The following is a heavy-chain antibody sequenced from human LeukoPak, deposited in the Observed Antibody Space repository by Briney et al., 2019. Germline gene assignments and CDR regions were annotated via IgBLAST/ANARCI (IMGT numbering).Heavy chain of an antibody. V-gene: IGHV4-30-2*03. CDR1: GVSISNGDYY. CDR2: INHSGST. CDR3: ARPIRYCTNGVCYTDYFDY. Sequence: SQTLSLTCEVSGVSISNGDYYWSWIRQPPGKGLEWIGEINHSGSTYYNPSLKSRVTISVDTSKNQFSLKLSSVTAADTAVHYCARPIRYCTNGVCYTDYFDYWGQGTLVTVSS. D-gene: IGHD2-8*01. J-gene: IGHJ4*02.